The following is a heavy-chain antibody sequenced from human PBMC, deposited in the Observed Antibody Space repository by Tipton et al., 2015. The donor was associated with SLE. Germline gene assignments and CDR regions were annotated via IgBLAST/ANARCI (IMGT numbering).Heavy chain of an antibody. CDR1: GGSVSSHY. D-gene: IGHD1-1*01. J-gene: IGHJ4*02. CDR3: ARGQRGGTPDFDN. Sequence: TLSLTCTVSGGSVSSHYWSWIRQPPGKGLEWIGYIYYSGSTDYNPSLKSRVTISVDTSKNQFSLRLSSVTAADTAVYYCARGQRGGTPDFDNWGQGTLVTVSS. CDR2: IYYSGST. V-gene: IGHV4-59*02.